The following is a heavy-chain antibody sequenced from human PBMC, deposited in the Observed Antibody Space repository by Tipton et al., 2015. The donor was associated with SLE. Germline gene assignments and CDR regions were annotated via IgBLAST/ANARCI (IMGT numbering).Heavy chain of an antibody. CDR3: TRQRGTAYYYYHMDV. CDR2: VYYSGST. V-gene: IGHV4-39*01. J-gene: IGHJ6*03. D-gene: IGHD3-16*01. Sequence: TLSLTCIVSGASIGSSYYYWAWIRQPPGKGLEWIGTVYYSGSTYYNPSLKSRVTISVGTSTNQLSLRLTSVTAADTAVYYCTRQRGTAYYYYHMDVWGKGTTVTVSS. CDR1: GASIGSSYYY.